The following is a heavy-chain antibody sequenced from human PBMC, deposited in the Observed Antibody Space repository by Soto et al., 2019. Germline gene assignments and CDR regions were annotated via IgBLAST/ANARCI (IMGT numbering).Heavy chain of an antibody. V-gene: IGHV3-23*01. Sequence: PGGSLRLSCAASGFTFSTNAMTWVRQAPGKGLEWVSTISDSGDRTYYADSVKGRFTISRDNSKNTLFLQMNSLRAEDTAVFYCAKNQIGWYDLEDWGQGALVTVTS. D-gene: IGHD6-19*01. J-gene: IGHJ4*02. CDR2: ISDSGDRT. CDR3: AKNQIGWYDLED. CDR1: GFTFSTNA.